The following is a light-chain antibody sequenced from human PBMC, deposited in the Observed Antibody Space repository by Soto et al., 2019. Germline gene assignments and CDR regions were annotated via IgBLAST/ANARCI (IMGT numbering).Light chain of an antibody. V-gene: IGKV3-20*01. CDR1: QSVSSSD. Sequence: EMMLTQSPCTVSLAQGERATLSCRASQSVSSSDLAWYQQKPGQAPRLLIYGASSRATGIPDRFSGSRSGTDFTLTISRLEPEDFAVYYCQQYGSSPPITFGQGTRLEIK. CDR3: QQYGSSPPIT. CDR2: GAS. J-gene: IGKJ5*01.